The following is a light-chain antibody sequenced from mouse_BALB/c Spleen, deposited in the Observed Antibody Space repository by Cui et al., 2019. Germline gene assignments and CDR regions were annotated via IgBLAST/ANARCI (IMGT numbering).Light chain of an antibody. CDR1: SSVSY. CDR2: STS. Sequence: HIVLTQSPAIMSASPGEKVTITCSASSSVSYMHWFQQKPGISPKLWIYSTSNLASGVPARFSGSGSGTSYSLTISRMEAEDAATYYCQQRSSYPLTFGAGTKLELK. CDR3: QQRSSYPLT. J-gene: IGKJ5*01. V-gene: IGKV4-57*01.